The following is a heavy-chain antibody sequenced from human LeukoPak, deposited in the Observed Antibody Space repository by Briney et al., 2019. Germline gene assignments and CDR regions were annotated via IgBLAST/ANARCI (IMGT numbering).Heavy chain of an antibody. CDR3: ARYGLGSITMIVAASAFDI. CDR2: ISSSSSYI. D-gene: IGHD3-22*01. V-gene: IGHV3-21*01. J-gene: IGHJ3*02. CDR1: GFTFSSYS. Sequence: GGSLRLSCAASGFTFSSYSMNWVRQAPGKGLEWVSSISSSSSYIYYADSVKGRFTISRDNAKNSLYLQVNSLRAEDTAVYYRARYGLGSITMIVAASAFDIWGQGTMVTVSS.